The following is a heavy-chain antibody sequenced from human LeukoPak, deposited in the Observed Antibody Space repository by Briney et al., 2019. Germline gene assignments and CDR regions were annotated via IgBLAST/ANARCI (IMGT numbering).Heavy chain of an antibody. J-gene: IGHJ4*02. CDR3: ARGDSSGYCYFDY. CDR1: GGSISNSNW. CDR2: IYHSGST. V-gene: IGHV4-4*02. D-gene: IGHD3-22*01. Sequence: SETLSLTCTVSGGSISNSNWWSWVRQPPGKGLVWIGQIYHSGSTNYNPSLKSRVTVSIDKSKNQFSLKLSSVTAADTAVYYCARGDSSGYCYFDYWGQGTLVTVSS.